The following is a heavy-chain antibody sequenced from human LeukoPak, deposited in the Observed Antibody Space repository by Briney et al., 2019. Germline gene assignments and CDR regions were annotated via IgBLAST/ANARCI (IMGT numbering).Heavy chain of an antibody. CDR1: GDIVSSNSVT. CDR3: ARRLTQYDCFDP. CDR2: TYYRSTWYN. J-gene: IGHJ5*02. Sequence: SQTLSLTCAISGDIVSSNSVTWNWIRQSPSRGLEWLGRTYYRSTWYNDCAVSVRGRITVNPDTSKNQFSLHLNSVTPEDTAVYYCARRLTQYDCFDPWGQGILVTVSS. V-gene: IGHV6-1*01. D-gene: IGHD2-2*01.